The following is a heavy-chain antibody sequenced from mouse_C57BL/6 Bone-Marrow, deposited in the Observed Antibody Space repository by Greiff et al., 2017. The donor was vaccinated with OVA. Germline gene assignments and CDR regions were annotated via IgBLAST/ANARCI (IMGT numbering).Heavy chain of an antibody. V-gene: IGHV14-4*01. J-gene: IGHJ4*01. CDR1: GFNFKDDY. CDR3: TPYYGSGDGYAMDY. CDR2: IGPENGDT. Sequence: EVQLVESGAELVRPGASVKLSCTASGFNFKDDYMHWVKQRPEQGLEWIGWIGPENGDTEYASKFQGKATITADTSSNTAYLQLSSLTSEDTAVYYCTPYYGSGDGYAMDYWGQGTSVTVSS. D-gene: IGHD1-1*01.